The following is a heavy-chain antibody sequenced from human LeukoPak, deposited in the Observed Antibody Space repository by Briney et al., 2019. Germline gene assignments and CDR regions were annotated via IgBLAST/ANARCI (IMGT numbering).Heavy chain of an antibody. Sequence: GGSLRLSCAASGFTFSSSWMHWVRQAPGKGLEWVSSISSSSSYIYYADSVKGRFTISRDNAKNSLYLQMNSLRAEDTAVYYCARDNRLDSSSGIGYWGQGTLVTVSS. J-gene: IGHJ4*02. CDR1: GFTFSSSW. V-gene: IGHV3-21*01. D-gene: IGHD6-6*01. CDR2: ISSSSSYI. CDR3: ARDNRLDSSSGIGY.